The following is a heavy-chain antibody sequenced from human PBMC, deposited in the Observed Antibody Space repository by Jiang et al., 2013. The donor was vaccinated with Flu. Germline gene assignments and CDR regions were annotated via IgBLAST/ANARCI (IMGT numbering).Heavy chain of an antibody. J-gene: IGHJ4*02. CDR2: TYYRSKWYT. Sequence: SQTLSLTCAISGDSVSSNSAAWNWIRQSPSRGLEWLGRTYYRSKWYTDYALSVKSRIIINPDTSKNQFSLQLNSVTPEDTAVYYCAREVAIGKWELPGYWGQGTLVTVSS. V-gene: IGHV6-1*01. CDR1: GDSVSSNSAA. D-gene: IGHD1-26*01. CDR3: AREVAIGKWELPGY.